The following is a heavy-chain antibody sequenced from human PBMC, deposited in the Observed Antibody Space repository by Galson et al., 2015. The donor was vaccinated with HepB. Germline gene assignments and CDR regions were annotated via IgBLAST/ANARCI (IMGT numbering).Heavy chain of an antibody. CDR3: ARGFQGDYYGSGSYYKPFDY. D-gene: IGHD3-10*01. CDR1: GGSFSGYY. J-gene: IGHJ4*02. CDR2: INHSGST. Sequence: LSLTCAVYGGSFSGYYWSWIRQPPGEGLEWIGEINHSGSTNYNPSLKSRVTISVDTSKNQFSLKLSSVTAADTAVYYCARGFQGDYYGSGSYYKPFDYWGQGTLVTVSS. V-gene: IGHV4-34*01.